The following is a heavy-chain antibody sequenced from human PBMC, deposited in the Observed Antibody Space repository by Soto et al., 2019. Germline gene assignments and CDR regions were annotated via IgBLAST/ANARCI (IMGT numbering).Heavy chain of an antibody. D-gene: IGHD2-15*01. Sequence: QVQLVQSGAEVQKPGFSVKVSCNASGGTFSSYAISWVRQAPGQGLEWMGGIIPIFGTANYAQKFQGRVMITVDESTSTAYMELSSLRSEDTAVYYCARDRPIKNGRPRGLYYYSGMAVWGQGTTVTVAS. CDR1: GGTFSSYA. CDR2: IIPIFGTA. V-gene: IGHV1-69*01. CDR3: ARDRPIKNGRPRGLYYYSGMAV. J-gene: IGHJ6*02.